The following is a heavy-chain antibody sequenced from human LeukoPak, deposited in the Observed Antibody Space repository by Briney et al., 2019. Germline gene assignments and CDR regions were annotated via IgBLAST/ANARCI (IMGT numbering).Heavy chain of an antibody. CDR1: GGSISSYY. CDR3: ARDSRVAYYDGSGSRGPYYYYMDV. Sequence: SETLSLTCTVSGGSISSYYWSWIRQPAGKGLEWIGRIYTSGSTNYNPSLKSRVTMSVDTSKNQFSLKLSSVTAADTAVYYCARDSRVAYYDGSGSRGPYYYYMDVWGKGTTVTVSS. CDR2: IYTSGST. V-gene: IGHV4-4*07. J-gene: IGHJ6*03. D-gene: IGHD3-22*01.